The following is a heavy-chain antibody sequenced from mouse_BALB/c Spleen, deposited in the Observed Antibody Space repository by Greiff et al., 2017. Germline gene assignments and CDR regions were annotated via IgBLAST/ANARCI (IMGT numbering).Heavy chain of an antibody. CDR1: GFTFSDFY. CDR2: SRNKANDYTT. J-gene: IGHJ3*01. CDR3: ARAAYYRYDEGAWFAY. Sequence: EVKVVESGGGLVQPGGSLRLSCATSGFTFSDFYMEWVHQPPGKRLEWIAASRNKANDYTTEYSASVKGRFIVARDTSPSILYLQMNALRAEDTAIYYCARAAYYRYDEGAWFAYWGQGTLVTVSA. D-gene: IGHD2-14*01. V-gene: IGHV7-1*02.